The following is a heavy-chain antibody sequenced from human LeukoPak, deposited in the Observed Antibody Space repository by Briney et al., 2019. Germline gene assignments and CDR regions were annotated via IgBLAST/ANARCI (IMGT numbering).Heavy chain of an antibody. V-gene: IGHV1-18*01. CDR1: GYTFTSYG. Sequence: ASVKVSCKASGYTFTSYGITWVRQAPGQGLEWMGWISVDNGNTNYAQKFQGRLTMTADTSTSTAYMDLRSLRSDDTAVYYCARTARPYCSSTSCYEDAFDVWGQGTMVTVSS. CDR2: ISVDNGNT. J-gene: IGHJ3*01. D-gene: IGHD2-2*01. CDR3: ARTARPYCSSTSCYEDAFDV.